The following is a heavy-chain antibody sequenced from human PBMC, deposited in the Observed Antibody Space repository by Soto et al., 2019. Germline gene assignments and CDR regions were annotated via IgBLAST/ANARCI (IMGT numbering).Heavy chain of an antibody. V-gene: IGHV2-70*04. D-gene: IGHD6-19*01. CDR1: GFSLSTSGMR. CDR3: ARISGEWLLDY. J-gene: IGHJ4*02. Sequence: VSGPTLVNPTQTLTLTCTFSGFSLSTSGMRVSWIRQPPGKALGWLARIDWDDDKFYSTSLKTRLTISKDTSKNQVVLTMTNMDPVDTATYFCARISGEWLLDYWGQGTLVTVSS. CDR2: IDWDDDK.